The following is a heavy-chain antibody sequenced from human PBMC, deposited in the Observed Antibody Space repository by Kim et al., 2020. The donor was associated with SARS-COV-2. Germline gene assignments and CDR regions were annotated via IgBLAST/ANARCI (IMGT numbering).Heavy chain of an antibody. V-gene: IGHV5-51*01. Sequence: GESLKISCKGSGYSFTSYWIGWVRQMPGKGLEWMGIIYPGDSDTRYSPSFQGQVTISADKSISTAYLQWSSLKASDTAMYYCARHTVVTPGDYYYGMDVWGQGTTVTVSS. CDR2: IYPGDSDT. D-gene: IGHD2-21*02. CDR3: ARHTVVTPGDYYYGMDV. J-gene: IGHJ6*02. CDR1: GYSFTSYW.